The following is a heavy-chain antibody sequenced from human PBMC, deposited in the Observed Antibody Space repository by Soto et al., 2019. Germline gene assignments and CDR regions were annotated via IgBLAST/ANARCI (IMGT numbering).Heavy chain of an antibody. CDR2: ISSSGSTI. V-gene: IGHV3-11*01. CDR1: GFTFSDYY. D-gene: IGHD3-3*01. CDR3: ARVITIFGVVIDYFYGMDV. J-gene: IGHJ6*02. Sequence: GGSLRLSCAASGFTFSDYYMSWIRQAPGKGLEWVSYISSSGSTIYYADSVKGRFTISRDNAKISLYLQMNSLRAEYTAVYYCARVITIFGVVIDYFYGMDVWGQGTTVTVSS.